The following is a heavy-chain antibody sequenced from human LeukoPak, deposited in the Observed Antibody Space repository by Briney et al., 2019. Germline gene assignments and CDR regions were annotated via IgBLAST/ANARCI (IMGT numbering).Heavy chain of an antibody. CDR1: GYTFTSYD. CDR3: ARSKGDCSSTSCYSYDYYMDV. Sequence: ASVKVSCKASGYTFTSYDINWVRQATGQGLEWMGWMNPNSGNTGYAQKFQGRVTITRNTSISTAYMELSSLRSEDTAVYYCARSKGDCSSTSCYSYDYYMDVWGKGTTVTVSS. CDR2: MNPNSGNT. D-gene: IGHD2-2*01. V-gene: IGHV1-8*03. J-gene: IGHJ6*03.